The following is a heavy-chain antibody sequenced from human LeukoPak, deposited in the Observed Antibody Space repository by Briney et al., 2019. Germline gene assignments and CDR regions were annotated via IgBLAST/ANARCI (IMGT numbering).Heavy chain of an antibody. J-gene: IGHJ4*02. CDR1: GLTFSTYW. V-gene: IGHV3-33*08. Sequence: GGSLRLSCAVSGLTFSTYWMSWVRQAPGKGLEWVAVIWYDGSNKYYADSVKGRFTISRDNSKNTLYLQMNSLRAEDTAVYYCARDSNGSYLDYWGQGTLVTVSS. CDR2: IWYDGSNK. D-gene: IGHD1-26*01. CDR3: ARDSNGSYLDY.